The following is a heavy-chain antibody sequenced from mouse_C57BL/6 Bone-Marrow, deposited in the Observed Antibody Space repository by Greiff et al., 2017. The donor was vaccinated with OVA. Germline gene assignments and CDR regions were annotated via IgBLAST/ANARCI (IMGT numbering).Heavy chain of an antibody. CDR3: ARSIYYGSSYEFAY. CDR1: GYTFTDYY. CDR2: IFPGSGST. V-gene: IGHV1-75*01. J-gene: IGHJ3*01. Sequence: QVQLQQSGPELVKPGASVKISCKASGYTFTDYYINWVKQRPGQGLEWIGWIFPGSGSTYYNEKFKGKATLTVDKSSSTAYMLLSSLTSEDSAVYFCARSIYYGSSYEFAYWGQGTLVTVSA. D-gene: IGHD1-1*01.